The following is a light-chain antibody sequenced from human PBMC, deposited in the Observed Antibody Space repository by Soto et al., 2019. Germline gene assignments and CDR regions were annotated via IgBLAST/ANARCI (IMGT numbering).Light chain of an antibody. CDR3: VLYVGSGIWV. CDR1: SGSVSSNNY. J-gene: IGLJ2*01. V-gene: IGLV8-61*01. CDR2: TTD. Sequence: QTVVTQEPSFSVSPGGTVTLTCGLSSGSVSSNNYPSWYQQTPGQAPRTLIHTTDSRSSGVPDRFSGSVLGTKAALTITGAQADDESDYYCVLYVGSGIWVSGGGTKLTVL.